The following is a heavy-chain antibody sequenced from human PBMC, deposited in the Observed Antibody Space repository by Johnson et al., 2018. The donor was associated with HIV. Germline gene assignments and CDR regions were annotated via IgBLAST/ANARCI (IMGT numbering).Heavy chain of an antibody. V-gene: IGHV3-30*02. CDR3: ARDKGNYDILTGYYNVGAFDI. D-gene: IGHD3-9*01. CDR2: IRYDGSNK. J-gene: IGHJ3*02. Sequence: QVQLVESGGGWVKPGGSLRLSCAASGFTFSSFWMTWVRQAPGKGLEWVAFIRYDGSNKYYADSVKGRFTISRDNSKNTLYLQMNSLRAEDTAVYYCARDKGNYDILTGYYNVGAFDIWGQGTMVTVSS. CDR1: GFTFSSFW.